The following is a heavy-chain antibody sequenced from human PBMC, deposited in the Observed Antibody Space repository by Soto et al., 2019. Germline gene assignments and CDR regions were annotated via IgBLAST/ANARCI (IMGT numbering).Heavy chain of an antibody. J-gene: IGHJ6*02. CDR3: ASSPHIVATIDYYYYYYGMDV. CDR2: IIPIFGTA. CDR1: GGTFSSYA. V-gene: IGHV1-69*13. Sequence: ASVKVSCKASGGTFSSYAISWVRQAPGQGLEWMGGIIPIFGTANYAQKFQGRVTITADESTSTAYMELSSLRSEDTAVYYCASSPHIVATIDYYYYYYGMDVSGQGTTVTVYS. D-gene: IGHD5-12*01.